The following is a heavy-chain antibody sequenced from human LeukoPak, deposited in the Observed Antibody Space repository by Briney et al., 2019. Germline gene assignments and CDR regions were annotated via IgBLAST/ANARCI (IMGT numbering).Heavy chain of an antibody. D-gene: IGHD3-22*01. J-gene: IGHJ4*02. CDR2: IIPIFGTA. Sequence: SVKVSCKASGGTFSSYAISWVRQAPGQGLEWMGRIIPIFGTANYAQKFQGRVTITTDESTSTAYMELSSLRSEDTAVYYCARAGGYNSSGYYSYYFDYWGQGTLVTVSS. V-gene: IGHV1-69*05. CDR3: ARAGGYNSSGYYSYYFDY. CDR1: GGTFSSYA.